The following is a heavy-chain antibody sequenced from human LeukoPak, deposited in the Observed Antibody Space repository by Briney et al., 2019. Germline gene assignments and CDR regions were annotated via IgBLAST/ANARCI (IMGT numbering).Heavy chain of an antibody. J-gene: IGHJ6*02. Sequence: GGSLRLSCAASGFTFSSYWMHWVRQAPGKGLVWVSRINSDGGSTSYADSVKGRFTISRDNAKNTLYLQMNSLRAEDTAVYYCARDCGGDCYYYYGMDVWGQGTTVTVSS. CDR1: GFTFSSYW. V-gene: IGHV3-74*01. D-gene: IGHD2-21*02. CDR2: INSDGGST. CDR3: ARDCGGDCYYYYGMDV.